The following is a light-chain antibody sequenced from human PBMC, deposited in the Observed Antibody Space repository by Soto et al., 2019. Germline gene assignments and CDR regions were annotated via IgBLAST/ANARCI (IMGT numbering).Light chain of an antibody. Sequence: DVQMTQSPSTLSASVGDRVTITCRASQSISSWLAWYQQKPGKAPKRHIYMASSLESGVPSRFSDSGSGTEFTLTISRLQPDDFATYYCQQYNSYSCTFGQGAKVEIK. CDR2: MAS. CDR1: QSISSW. V-gene: IGKV1-5*03. J-gene: IGKJ1*01. CDR3: QQYNSYSCT.